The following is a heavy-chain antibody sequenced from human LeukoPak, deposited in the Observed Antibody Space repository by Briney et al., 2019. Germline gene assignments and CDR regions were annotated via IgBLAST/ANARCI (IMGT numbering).Heavy chain of an antibody. CDR3: AKDKDFWSGYYRGLPYYYGLDV. J-gene: IGHJ6*02. Sequence: GGSLRLSCAASGFTFSSHGMHWVRQAPGKGLEWVAVISYDGSNKYYADSVQGRFTISRDNANNTLYLQMNNLRPEDTALYHCAKDKDFWSGYYRGLPYYYGLDVWGQGTTVTVSS. CDR1: GFTFSSHG. CDR2: ISYDGSNK. V-gene: IGHV3-30*18. D-gene: IGHD3-3*01.